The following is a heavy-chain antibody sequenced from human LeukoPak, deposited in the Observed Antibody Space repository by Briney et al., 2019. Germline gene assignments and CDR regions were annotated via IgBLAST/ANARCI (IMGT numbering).Heavy chain of an antibody. CDR3: AKRASPPYYFDY. J-gene: IGHJ4*02. Sequence: GGSLRLSCAASGFTFSSYAMSWVRQAPGKGLEWVSAISTSGGSTYYADSVKGRFTISRDNSKNTLCLQINSLSAEDTAVYYCAKRASPPYYFDYWGQGTLVTVSS. CDR2: ISTSGGST. CDR1: GFTFSSYA. V-gene: IGHV3-23*01.